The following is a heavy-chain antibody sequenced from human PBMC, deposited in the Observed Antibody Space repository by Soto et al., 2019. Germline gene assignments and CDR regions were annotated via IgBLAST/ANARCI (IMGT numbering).Heavy chain of an antibody. V-gene: IGHV3-48*01. D-gene: IGHD3-22*01. Sequence: GSLRLSCTASGLTFSSYAMSLVRQTPGKGLEWVSYISSSSSTIYYADSVKGRFTISRDNAKNSLYLQMNSLRAEDTAVYYCARGAYYYDSSGLSYWGQGTLVTVS. CDR3: ARGAYYYDSSGLSY. CDR2: ISSSSSTI. CDR1: GLTFSSYA. J-gene: IGHJ4*02.